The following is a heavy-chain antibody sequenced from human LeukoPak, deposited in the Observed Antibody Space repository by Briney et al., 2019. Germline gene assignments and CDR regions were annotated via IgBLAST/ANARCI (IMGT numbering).Heavy chain of an antibody. V-gene: IGHV3-21*01. J-gene: IGHJ4*02. D-gene: IGHD1-26*01. CDR3: ARRKWELPIDY. CDR1: GFTFSSYS. Sequence: GGSLRLSCAASGFTFSSYSMNWVRQAPGKGLEWVSSISSSSSYIYYGDSVKGRFTISRDNAKNSLYLQMNSLRAEDTAVYYCARRKWELPIDYWGQGTLVTVSS. CDR2: ISSSSSYI.